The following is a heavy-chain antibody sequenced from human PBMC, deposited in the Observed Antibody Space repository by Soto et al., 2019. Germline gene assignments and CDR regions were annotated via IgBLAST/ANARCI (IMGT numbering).Heavy chain of an antibody. CDR2: INHSGGT. CDR3: ARGNWNYFYYYYHLDV. D-gene: IGHD1-7*01. CDR1: SWSFSGYY. Sequence: SETLSLTCVFHSWSFSGYYWSWIRQPPGKGLEWIGEINHSGGTNYNPSLKSRATISVDTSKNLFSLELSSVTAADTAVYYCARGNWNYFYYYYHLDVWGKGTTVTVSS. V-gene: IGHV4-34*01. J-gene: IGHJ6*03.